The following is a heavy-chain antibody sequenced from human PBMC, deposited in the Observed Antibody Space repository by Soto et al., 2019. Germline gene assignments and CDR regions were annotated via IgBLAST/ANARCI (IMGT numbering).Heavy chain of an antibody. Sequence: QITLKESGPTLVKPTQTLTLTCTFSGFSLTTTGVGVGWIRQPPGKALEWLALIYWDDDKRYSPSLKSRLTLTRATPKTQLVLTMSNVHPVDTPTYYCAPETWGNPWYPFDYWGQGPLVTVSS. V-gene: IGHV2-5*02. J-gene: IGHJ4*02. CDR1: GFSLTTTGVG. CDR3: APETWGNPWYPFDY. CDR2: IYWDDDK. D-gene: IGHD6-13*01.